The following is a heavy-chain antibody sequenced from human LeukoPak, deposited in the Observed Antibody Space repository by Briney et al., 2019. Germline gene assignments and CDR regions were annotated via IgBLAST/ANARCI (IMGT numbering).Heavy chain of an antibody. CDR3: ARVSLLRWFDP. V-gene: IGHV4-30-2*01. J-gene: IGHJ5*02. Sequence: SETLSLTCAVSGGSISSGGYSWSWIRQPPGKGLEWIGYIYHSGSTYYNPSLKSRVTISVDRSKNQFSLKLSSVTAADTAVYYCARVSLLRWFDPWGQGTLVTVSS. CDR2: IYHSGST. CDR1: GGSISSGGYS.